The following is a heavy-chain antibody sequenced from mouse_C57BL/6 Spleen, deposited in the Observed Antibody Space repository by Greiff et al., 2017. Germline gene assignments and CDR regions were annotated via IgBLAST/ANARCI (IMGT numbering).Heavy chain of an antibody. V-gene: IGHV2-2*01. Sequence: QVQLKQSGPGLVQPSQRLSITCTVSGFSLPSYGVHWVRQSPGKGLEWLGVLWSGGSTDYNAAFISRLSISKDNSKSEVFFKMNRLQADDTAIYYGARNGGYYVDYWGQGTTRTVSS. J-gene: IGHJ2*01. CDR3: ARNGGYYVDY. CDR1: GFSLPSYG. CDR2: LWSGGST.